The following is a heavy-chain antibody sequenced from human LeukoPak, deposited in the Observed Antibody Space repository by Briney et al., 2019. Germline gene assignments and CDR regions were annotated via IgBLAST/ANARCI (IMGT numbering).Heavy chain of an antibody. CDR3: AKNPPRGYSGYDYVGWFDP. CDR2: ISGSGGST. CDR1: GFTFSSYA. Sequence: GSLRLSCAASGFTFSSYAMSWVRQAPGKGLEWVSAISGSGGSTYYADSVKGRFTISRDNSKNTLYLQMNSLRAEDTAVYYCAKNPPRGYSGYDYVGWFDPWGQGTLVTVSS. D-gene: IGHD5-12*01. J-gene: IGHJ5*02. V-gene: IGHV3-23*01.